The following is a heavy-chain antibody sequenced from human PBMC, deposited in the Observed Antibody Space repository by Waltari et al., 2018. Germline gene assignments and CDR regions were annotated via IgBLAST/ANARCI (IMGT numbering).Heavy chain of an antibody. CDR2: IYHSGST. J-gene: IGHJ4*02. V-gene: IGHV4-31*03. CDR1: GGSISSGGYY. D-gene: IGHD6-13*01. CDR3: ARERVASAGIDY. Sequence: QVQLQESGPGLVKPSQTLSLTCTVSGGSISSGGYYWSWIRQHPGKGLEWIGYIYHSGSTYYNPSLKSRVTISVDRSKNQFSLKLSSVTAADTAVYYCARERVASAGIDYWGQGTLVTVSS.